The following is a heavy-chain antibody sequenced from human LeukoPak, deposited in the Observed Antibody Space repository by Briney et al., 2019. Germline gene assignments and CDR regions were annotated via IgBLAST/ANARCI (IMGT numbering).Heavy chain of an antibody. CDR3: ARDEFWSGYQDV. Sequence: GGSLRHSCAASGFTVNSNYMTWVRQAPGKGLEWVSVIYSGGSTYYADSVKGRFTISRDNSKNTLYLQMDSLRPEDTAVYYCARDEFWSGYQDVWGKGTTVTVSS. V-gene: IGHV3-66*02. D-gene: IGHD3-3*01. J-gene: IGHJ6*04. CDR1: GFTVNSNY. CDR2: IYSGGST.